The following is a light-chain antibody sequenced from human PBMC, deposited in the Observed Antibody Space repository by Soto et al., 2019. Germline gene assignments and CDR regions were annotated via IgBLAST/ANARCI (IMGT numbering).Light chain of an antibody. CDR2: DAS. J-gene: IGKJ1*01. CDR3: QQRSNWPPWT. V-gene: IGKV3-11*01. CDR1: QSVSSY. Sequence: EIVLTQSPATLSLSPGERATLSCRASQSVSSYLAWYQQKPGQAPRLLIYDASNRATGIPARFSGSGSGTDFHLTISSLEPEDFAVYYWQQRSNWPPWTFGQGTKVEIK.